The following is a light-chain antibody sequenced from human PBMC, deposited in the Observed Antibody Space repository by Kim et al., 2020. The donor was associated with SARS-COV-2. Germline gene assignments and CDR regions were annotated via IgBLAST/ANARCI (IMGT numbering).Light chain of an antibody. J-gene: IGKJ1*01. Sequence: DIQMTQSPSTLSASVGDRVTITCRASQRISSCLDWYQQKPGKAPKLLIYDASGLESGVPSRFSGSGSGTEFTLTISSLQPEDSATYYCQQYNSYPCTFGQGTKVDIK. CDR3: QQYNSYPCT. V-gene: IGKV1-5*01. CDR2: DAS. CDR1: QRISSC.